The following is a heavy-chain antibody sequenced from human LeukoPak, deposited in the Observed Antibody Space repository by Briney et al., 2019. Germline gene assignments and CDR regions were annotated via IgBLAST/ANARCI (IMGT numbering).Heavy chain of an antibody. V-gene: IGHV3-48*04. Sequence: PGGXXXXXCAAXXFSXXSXSMKWVRQAPGKGGEGVSFIIISSNAIYYADSVKGRFTISRDNANNSLYLQINSLTAEDTAVYYCARKSGSSGYPFDYWGQGILVSVSS. J-gene: IGHJ4*02. CDR1: XFSXXSXS. CDR2: IIISSNAI. D-gene: IGHD3-22*01. CDR3: ARKSGSSGYPFDY.